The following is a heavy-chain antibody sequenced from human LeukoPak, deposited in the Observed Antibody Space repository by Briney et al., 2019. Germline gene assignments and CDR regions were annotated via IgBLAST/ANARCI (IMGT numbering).Heavy chain of an antibody. V-gene: IGHV1-2*02. D-gene: IGHD6-19*01. J-gene: IGHJ5*02. Sequence: GASVKVSCKASGYTFTGYYMHWVRQAPGQGLEWMGWINPNSGGTNYAQKFQGRVTMTRDTSISTAYMELSRLRSDDTAVYYCARGTDEPRDVHSSGSWFDPWGQGTLVTVSS. CDR3: ARGTDEPRDVHSSGSWFDP. CDR1: GYTFTGYY. CDR2: INPNSGGT.